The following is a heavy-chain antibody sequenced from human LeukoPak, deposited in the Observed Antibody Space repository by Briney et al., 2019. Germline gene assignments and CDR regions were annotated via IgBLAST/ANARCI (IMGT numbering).Heavy chain of an antibody. CDR2: INHSGST. D-gene: IGHD6-19*01. J-gene: IGHJ4*02. Sequence: SETLSLTCALYVGSFSGYYWRCIRQPPGKGLEWIGEINHSGSTNYNPSLKSRVTISVDTSKKQFSLKLSSVTAADTAVYYCARHPVRYSSGWYGAFDPTGLDYWGQGTLVTVSS. CDR1: VGSFSGYY. V-gene: IGHV4-34*01. CDR3: ARHPVRYSSGWYGAFDPTGLDY.